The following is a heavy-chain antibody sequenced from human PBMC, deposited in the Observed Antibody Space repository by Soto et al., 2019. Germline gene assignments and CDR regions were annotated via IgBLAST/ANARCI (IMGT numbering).Heavy chain of an antibody. V-gene: IGHV1-69*02. CDR2: IIPILGIA. CDR3: AYYGSGDWFDP. D-gene: IGHD3-10*01. CDR1: GGSFSSYT. Sequence: SAKVSCEACGGSFSSYTISWVRQAPGQGPEWMGRIIPILGIANYAQKFQGRVTITADKSTSTAYMELSSLRSEDTAVYYCAYYGSGDWFDPWGQGTLVTVSS. J-gene: IGHJ5*02.